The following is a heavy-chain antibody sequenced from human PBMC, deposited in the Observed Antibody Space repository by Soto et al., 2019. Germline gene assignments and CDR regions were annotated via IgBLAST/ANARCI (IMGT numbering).Heavy chain of an antibody. V-gene: IGHV3-43D*03. CDR3: AKDRTAVAAPYYFDY. D-gene: IGHD6-19*01. CDR1: GFTFDDYA. J-gene: IGHJ4*02. Sequence: GGSLRLSCAASGFTFDDYAMHWVRQAPGKGLEWVSLISWDGGSTYYADSVKGRFTISRDNSKNSLYLQMNSLRAEDTALYYCAKDRTAVAAPYYFDYWGQGTLVTVS. CDR2: ISWDGGST.